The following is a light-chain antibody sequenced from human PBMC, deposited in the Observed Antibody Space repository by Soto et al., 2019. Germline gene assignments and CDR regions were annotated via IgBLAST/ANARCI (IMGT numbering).Light chain of an antibody. V-gene: IGKV3D-15*01. CDR1: QSISDN. CDR3: QKYDGTGT. CDR2: GAS. J-gene: IGKJ1*01. Sequence: EIVMTQSPATLSVSPGDSATLSCRASQSISDNVAWYQQRPGQPPRLLIYGASRRATGTPDRFSGSGSGTDFTLTISSLEPEDFAMYYCQKYDGTGTFGQGTKWIS.